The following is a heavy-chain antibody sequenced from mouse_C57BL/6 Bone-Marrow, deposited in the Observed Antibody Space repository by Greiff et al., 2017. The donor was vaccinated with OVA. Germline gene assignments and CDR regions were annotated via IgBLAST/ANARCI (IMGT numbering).Heavy chain of an antibody. J-gene: IGHJ4*01. CDR1: GFSLTSYG. V-gene: IGHV2-6*01. CDR2: IWGVGST. Sequence: VQVVESGPGLVAPSQSLSITCTVSGFSLTSYGVDWVRQSPGKGLEWLGVIWGVGSTNYNSALKSRLSISKDNSKSQVFLKMNSLQTDDTAMYYCASLGLQDAMDYWGQGTSVTVSS. CDR3: ASLGLQDAMDY. D-gene: IGHD2-13*01.